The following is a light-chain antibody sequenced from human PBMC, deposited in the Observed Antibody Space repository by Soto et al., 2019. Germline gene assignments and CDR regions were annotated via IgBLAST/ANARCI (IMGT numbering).Light chain of an antibody. Sequence: QSVLTQPASVSGSPGQSITISCTGTSSDVGGYNLASWYQQHPGKAPKLMIYEGSQRPSGVSNRFSGSKSSNTASLTVSGLQAEDEADYYCSSYAGSNNFVFGTGSK. J-gene: IGLJ1*01. V-gene: IGLV2-14*02. CDR1: SSDVGGYNL. CDR2: EGS. CDR3: SSYAGSNNFV.